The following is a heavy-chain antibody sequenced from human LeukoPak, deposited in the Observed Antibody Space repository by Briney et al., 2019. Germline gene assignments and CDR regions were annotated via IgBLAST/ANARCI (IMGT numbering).Heavy chain of an antibody. V-gene: IGHV1-2*02. Sequence: ASVKVSCKASGYTFTGYYMHWVRQAPGQGLEWMGWINPNSGGTNYAQKFQGRVTMTRDTSISTAYMELRSLRSDDTAVYYCARPDFTGGADHWGQGTLVTVSS. D-gene: IGHD1-26*01. J-gene: IGHJ1*01. CDR2: INPNSGGT. CDR3: ARPDFTGGADH. CDR1: GYTFTGYY.